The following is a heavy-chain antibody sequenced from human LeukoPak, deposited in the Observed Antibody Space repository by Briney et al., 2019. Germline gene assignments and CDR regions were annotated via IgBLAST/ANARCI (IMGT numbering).Heavy chain of an antibody. J-gene: IGHJ4*02. V-gene: IGHV4-38-2*02. CDR2: IYHSGST. Sequence: SETLSLTCTVSGYSISSGYYWGWIRQPPGKGLEWIGSIYHSGSTYYNPSLKSRVTISVDTSKNQFSLKLSSVTAADTAVCARRTFGGVIAYWGQGTLVTVSS. CDR3: RTFGGVIAY. CDR1: GYSISSGYY. D-gene: IGHD3-16*02.